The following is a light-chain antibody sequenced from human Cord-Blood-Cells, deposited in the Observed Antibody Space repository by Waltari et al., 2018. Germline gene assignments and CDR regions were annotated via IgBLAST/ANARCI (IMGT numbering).Light chain of an antibody. CDR2: DVS. CDR3: SSYTSSSTYV. CDR1: SSDVGGYNY. Sequence: QSALTQPASVSGSPGQSITISCTGTSSDVGGYNYFSCYQQHPGKAPKLRIYDVSTRPSGVSNRFSGSKSGNTASLTISGLQAEDEADYYCSSYTSSSTYVFGTGTKVTVL. V-gene: IGLV2-14*01. J-gene: IGLJ1*01.